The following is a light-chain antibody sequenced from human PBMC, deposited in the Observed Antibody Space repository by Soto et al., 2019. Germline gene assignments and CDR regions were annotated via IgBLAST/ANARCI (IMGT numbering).Light chain of an antibody. CDR2: AAS. V-gene: IGKV1-39*01. J-gene: IGKJ1*01. CDR3: QQSYSTSSIT. Sequence: DIQMTQSPSSLSASVGDRVTITCRASQSISSYLNWYQQKPGKAPKLLIYAASSLQSGVPSRFSGSGSGTDFTLTISSLQPEDFATYYCQQSYSTSSITFGQGTKVAIK. CDR1: QSISSY.